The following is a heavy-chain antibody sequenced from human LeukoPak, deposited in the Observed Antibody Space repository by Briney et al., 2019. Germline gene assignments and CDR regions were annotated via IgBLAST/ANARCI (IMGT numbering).Heavy chain of an antibody. CDR3: ARDLGYSYGYLDY. Sequence: GGSLRLSCAASGFTCSSYWMGWVPQAPGKGLEWVANIKQDGSEKYYVDSVKGRFTISRDNAKNSLYLQMNSLRAEDTAVYYCARDLGYSYGYLDYWGQGTLVTVSS. D-gene: IGHD5-18*01. J-gene: IGHJ4*02. CDR1: GFTCSSYW. V-gene: IGHV3-7*01. CDR2: IKQDGSEK.